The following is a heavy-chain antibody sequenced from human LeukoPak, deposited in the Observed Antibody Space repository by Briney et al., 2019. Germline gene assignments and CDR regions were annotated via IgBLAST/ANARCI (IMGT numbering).Heavy chain of an antibody. CDR2: ILPGGVT. J-gene: IGHJ4*02. CDR1: GFSARANH. CDR3: VRERDYDTYFDF. Sequence: GGSLRLSCAVSGFSARANHMAWVRQGLGQGLEWISVILPGGVTHYTDSLKDRFAISIDSSKNLLYLQMNSLRAEDTALYCCVRERDYDTYFDFWGRGTLVTVS. D-gene: IGHD3-9*01. V-gene: IGHV3-53*01.